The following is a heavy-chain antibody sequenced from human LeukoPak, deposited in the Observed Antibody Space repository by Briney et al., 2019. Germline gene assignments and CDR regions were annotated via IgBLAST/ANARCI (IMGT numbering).Heavy chain of an antibody. Sequence: GASVKVSCKASGYTFTSYHMHWVRQAPGQGLEWMGIINPSGGSTSYAQKFQGRVTMTRDTSTSTVYMELSSLRSEDTAVYYCARVDGSPGVIDYWGQGTLVTVSS. D-gene: IGHD5-24*01. CDR3: ARVDGSPGVIDY. CDR2: INPSGGST. CDR1: GYTFTSYH. J-gene: IGHJ4*02. V-gene: IGHV1-46*01.